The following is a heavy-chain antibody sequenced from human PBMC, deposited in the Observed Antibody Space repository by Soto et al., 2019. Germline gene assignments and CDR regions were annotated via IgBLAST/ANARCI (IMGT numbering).Heavy chain of an antibody. J-gene: IGHJ5*02. Sequence: ASETLSLTCAVYGGSFSGYYWSWIRQPPGKGLEWIGEINHSGSTNYNPSLKSRVTISVDTSKNQFSLKLSSVTAADTAVYYCARHGATNWFDPWGQGTLVTVSS. CDR2: INHSGST. CDR1: GGSFSGYY. V-gene: IGHV4-34*01. CDR3: ARHGATNWFDP. D-gene: IGHD1-26*01.